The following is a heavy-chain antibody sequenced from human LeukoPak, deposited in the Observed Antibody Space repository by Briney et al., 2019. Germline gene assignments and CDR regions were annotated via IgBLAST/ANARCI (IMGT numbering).Heavy chain of an antibody. CDR3: ARDSRKGSYYYYYYMDV. Sequence: GGSLRLSCAASGFTFSSYSMNWVRQAPGKGLEWVSYISSSSSTIYYADSVKGRFTISRDNAKNSLYLQMNSLRAEDTAVYYCARDSRKGSYYYYYYMDVWGKGTTVTISS. D-gene: IGHD1-14*01. V-gene: IGHV3-48*01. J-gene: IGHJ6*03. CDR1: GFTFSSYS. CDR2: ISSSSSTI.